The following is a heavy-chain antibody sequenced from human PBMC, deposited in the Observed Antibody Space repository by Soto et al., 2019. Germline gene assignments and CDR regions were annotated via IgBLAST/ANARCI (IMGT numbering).Heavy chain of an antibody. CDR3: ARGGGLFFGGNSDYYYYGVDV. CDR2: IYYSGDT. CDR1: GGSIISGDYY. V-gene: IGHV4-30-4*08. D-gene: IGHD2-21*02. J-gene: IGHJ6*02. Sequence: PSETLSLTCTVSGGSIISGDYYWSWIRQPPGKGLEWIGYIYYSGDTSYNPSLKSRVTISIDTSKNQFSLKLSSVTAADTAFYYCARGGGLFFGGNSDYYYYGVDVWGQGTTVTVSS.